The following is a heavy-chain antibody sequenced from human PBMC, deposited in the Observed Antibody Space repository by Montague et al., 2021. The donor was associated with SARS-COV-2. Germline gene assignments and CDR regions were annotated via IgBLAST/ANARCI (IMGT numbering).Heavy chain of an antibody. CDR1: GFTFSPYG. CDR3: LNYHGSGSYGDF. CDR2: ISASAMRT. Sequence: SLRLSCAASGFTFSPYGMTWVRQAPGKGLEWVSSISASAMRTHYPDSVKGRFTISRDNSKNTLYLQMSSLRAEDTAVYFCLNYHGSGSYGDFWGQGTLVTVSP. J-gene: IGHJ4*02. V-gene: IGHV3-23*01. D-gene: IGHD3-10*01.